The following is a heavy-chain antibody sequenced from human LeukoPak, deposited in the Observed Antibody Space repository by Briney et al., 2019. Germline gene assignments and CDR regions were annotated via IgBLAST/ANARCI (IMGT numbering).Heavy chain of an antibody. Sequence: GGSLRLSCAASAFTFSSYEMNWVRQAPGKGLEWVAFIRYDGSNAYYADSVKGRFTISRDNSKNTLYLQMNSLRAGDTAVYYCAKDLRGYSYGYYFDYWGQGTLLTVSS. V-gene: IGHV3-30*02. J-gene: IGHJ4*02. CDR3: AKDLRGYSYGYYFDY. CDR1: AFTFSSYE. D-gene: IGHD5-18*01. CDR2: IRYDGSNA.